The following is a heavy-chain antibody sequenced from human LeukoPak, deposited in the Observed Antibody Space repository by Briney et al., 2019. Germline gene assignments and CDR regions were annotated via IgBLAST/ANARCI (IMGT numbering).Heavy chain of an antibody. CDR3: AKDGYSSSWYFDY. CDR2: ISGSGGST. D-gene: IGHD6-13*01. CDR1: GFTFSSYA. V-gene: IGHV3-23*01. Sequence: GGSLRLSCAASGFTFSSYAMSWVRQAPGKGLEWVSAISGSGGSTYYADSAKGRFTISRDNSKNTLYLQMNSLRAEDTAAYYCAKDGYSSSWYFDYWGQGTLVTVSS. J-gene: IGHJ4*02.